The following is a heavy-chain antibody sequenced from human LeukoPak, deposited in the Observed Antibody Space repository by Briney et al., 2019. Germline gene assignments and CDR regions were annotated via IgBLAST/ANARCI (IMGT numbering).Heavy chain of an antibody. CDR3: TRSIVGATGVGY. D-gene: IGHD1-26*01. Sequence: PGGSLRLSCTASGFTFGDYAMSWVRQAPVKGLEWVGFIRSKVYGGTTEYAASVKGRFIISRDDSKSIAYLQMNSLKTEDTAVYYCTRSIVGATGVGYWGQGTLVTVSS. V-gene: IGHV3-49*04. CDR2: IRSKVYGGTT. CDR1: GFTFGDYA. J-gene: IGHJ4*02.